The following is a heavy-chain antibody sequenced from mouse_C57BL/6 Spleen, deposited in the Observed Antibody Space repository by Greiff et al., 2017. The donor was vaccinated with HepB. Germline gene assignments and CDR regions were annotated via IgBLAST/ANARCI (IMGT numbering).Heavy chain of an antibody. V-gene: IGHV1-61*01. CDR3: ARRGYYYVDYAMDY. CDR2: IYPSDSET. D-gene: IGHD1-1*01. Sequence: QVQLQQPGAELVKPGASVKMSCKASGYTFTSYWITWVKQRPGQGLEWIGNIYPSDSETHYNQKFKDKATLTVDKSSSTAYMQLSSLTSEDSAVYYCARRGYYYVDYAMDYWGQGTSVTVSS. CDR1: GYTFTSYW. J-gene: IGHJ4*01.